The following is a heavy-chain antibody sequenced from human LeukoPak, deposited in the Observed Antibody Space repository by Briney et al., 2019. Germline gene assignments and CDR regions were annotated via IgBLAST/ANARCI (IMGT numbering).Heavy chain of an antibody. D-gene: IGHD2/OR15-2a*01. CDR2: IFYSGRT. J-gene: IGHJ3*02. CDR1: GGSISSDH. V-gene: IGHV4-59*01. CDR3: ARKNDFEI. Sequence: SETLSLTCTVSGGSISSDHWNWIRQPPGKGLEWIGCIFYSGRTYYNPSLKSRVSISIDMSKSQFSLRLTSVTAADTAVYYCARKNDFEIWGQGTLVTVSS.